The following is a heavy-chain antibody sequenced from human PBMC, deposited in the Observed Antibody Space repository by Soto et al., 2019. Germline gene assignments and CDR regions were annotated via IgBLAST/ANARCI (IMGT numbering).Heavy chain of an antibody. CDR2: ISNDGSNE. J-gene: IGHJ4*02. Sequence: TFRWFGINWVRQAPGKGLEWVARISNDGSNEYYVDSVKGRFTISRDNSKNTLYLEMDSLRAEDTAVYYCAKGEVRGIIPSYFDYWGLGTLVTVSS. CDR3: AKGEVRGIIPSYFDY. CDR1: TFRWFG. V-gene: IGHV3-30*18. D-gene: IGHD3-10*01.